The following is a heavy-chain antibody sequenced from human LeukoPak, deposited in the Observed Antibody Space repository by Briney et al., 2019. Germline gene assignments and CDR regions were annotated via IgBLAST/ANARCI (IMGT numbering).Heavy chain of an antibody. V-gene: IGHV3-7*04. D-gene: IGHD3-10*01. CDR1: GFSYRRFC. J-gene: IGHJ4*02. Sequence: GGSLRLSCAAWGFSYRRFCKIGVRQAPGKGLEWVASIKEDGSDKYYVESVKGRFTISRETARSSLYIKMNSLRAEDTDVYYCARVLRFGSIDYVDYWGQGAPVTVSS. CDR2: IKEDGSDK. CDR3: ARVLRFGSIDYVDY.